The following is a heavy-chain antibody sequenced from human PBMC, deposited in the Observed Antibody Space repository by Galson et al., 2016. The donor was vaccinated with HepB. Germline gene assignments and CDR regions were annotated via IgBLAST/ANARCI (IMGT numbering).Heavy chain of an antibody. V-gene: IGHV3-23*01. CDR2: ISGSGGST. Sequence: SLRLSCAASGFTFSSYGMSWVRQAPGKGLEWVSSISGSGGSTYYADSVKGRFTISRDNSKNTLYLQMNSLRAEDTAVYYCAKRGSRAGDTWNTMIRGDQIYYFDYWGQGTLVTVSS. CDR3: AKRGSRAGDTWNTMIRGDQIYYFDY. CDR1: GFTFSSYG. D-gene: IGHD3-10*01. J-gene: IGHJ4*02.